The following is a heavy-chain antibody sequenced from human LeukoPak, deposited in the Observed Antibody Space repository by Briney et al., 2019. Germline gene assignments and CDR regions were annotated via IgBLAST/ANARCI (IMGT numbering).Heavy chain of an antibody. CDR1: GGSFNGYY. CDR2: IYHSGST. J-gene: IGHJ4*02. D-gene: IGHD2-2*01. V-gene: IGHV4-34*01. CDR3: AGIMPVGSSDGGADY. Sequence: SETLSLTCAVYGGSFNGYYWSWIRQPPGKGLEWIGEIYHSGSTNYNPSLKSRVTISVDTSKNQFSLKLISVTAADTAVYYCAGIMPVGSSDGGADYWGQGTLVTVSS.